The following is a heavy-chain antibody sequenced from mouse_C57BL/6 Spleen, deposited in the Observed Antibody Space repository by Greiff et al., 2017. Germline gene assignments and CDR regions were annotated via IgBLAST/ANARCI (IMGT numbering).Heavy chain of an antibody. CDR3: ARGLLRNAMDY. CDR2: INPYNGDT. Sequence: EVQLQQSGPELVKPGDSVKISCKASGYSFTGYFMNWVIQSHGKSLEWIGRINPYNGDTFYNQKFKGKATLTVDKSSSTAHMELRSLTSEDSAVYYCARGLLRNAMDYWGQGTSVTVSS. CDR1: GYSFTGYF. V-gene: IGHV1-20*01. D-gene: IGHD1-1*01. J-gene: IGHJ4*01.